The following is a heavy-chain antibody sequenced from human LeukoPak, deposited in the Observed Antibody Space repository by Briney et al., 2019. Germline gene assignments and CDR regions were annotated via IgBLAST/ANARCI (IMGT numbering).Heavy chain of an antibody. CDR1: GFTFRTYA. CDR3: ARDRDPIIAVAGTLDY. V-gene: IGHV3-30-3*01. Sequence: GGSLRLSCAASGFTFRTYAMHWVRQAPGKGLEWVAVISYDGSNKNYADSVKGRFTISRDNSKNTLYLQMNSLRAEDTAVYYRARDRDPIIAVAGTLDYWGQGTLVTVSS. CDR2: ISYDGSNK. J-gene: IGHJ4*02. D-gene: IGHD6-19*01.